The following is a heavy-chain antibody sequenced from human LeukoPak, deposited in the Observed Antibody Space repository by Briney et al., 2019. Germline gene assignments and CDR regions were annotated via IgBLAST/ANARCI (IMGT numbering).Heavy chain of an antibody. CDR1: GGSFSGYY. D-gene: IGHD5-24*01. V-gene: IGHV4-34*01. CDR2: INHSGST. Sequence: SETLPLTCAVYGGSFSGYYWSWIRQPPGKGLEWIGEINHSGSTNYNPSLKSRVTISVDTSKNQFSLKLSSVTAADTAVYYCASLAGMATMDLLGLGWGQGTLVTVSS. CDR3: ASLAGMATMDLLGLG. J-gene: IGHJ4*02.